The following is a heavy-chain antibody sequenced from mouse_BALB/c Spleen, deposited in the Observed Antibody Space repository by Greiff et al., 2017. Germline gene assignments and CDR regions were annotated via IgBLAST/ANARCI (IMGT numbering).Heavy chain of an antibody. D-gene: IGHD4-1*01. CDR1: GYAFSSSW. Sequence: QVQLKQSGPELVKPGASVKISCKASGYAFSSSWMNWVKQRPGQGLEWIGRIYPGDGDTNYNGKFKGKATLTADKSSSTAYMQLSSLTSVDSAVYFCASHWDDAMDYWGQGTSVTVSS. CDR3: ASHWDDAMDY. V-gene: IGHV1-82*01. J-gene: IGHJ4*01. CDR2: IYPGDGDT.